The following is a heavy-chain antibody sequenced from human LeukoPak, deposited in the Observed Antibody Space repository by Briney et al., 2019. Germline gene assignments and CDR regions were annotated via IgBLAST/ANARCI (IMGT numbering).Heavy chain of an antibody. D-gene: IGHD3-9*01. V-gene: IGHV4-59*01. CDR3: ARSPGEILTGYYQYFDY. J-gene: IGHJ4*02. CDR2: IYYSGST. Sequence: PSETLSLTCTVSGGSISSYYWSWIRQPPGKGLEWIGYIYYSGSTNYNPSLKSRVTISVDTSKNQFSLKLSSVTAADTAVYYCARSPGEILTGYYQYFDYCGQGTLVTVSS. CDR1: GGSISSYY.